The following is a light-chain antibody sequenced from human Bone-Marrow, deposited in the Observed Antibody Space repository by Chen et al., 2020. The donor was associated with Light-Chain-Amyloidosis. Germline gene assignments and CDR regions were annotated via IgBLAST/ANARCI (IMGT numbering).Light chain of an antibody. Sequence: SYVLTQPSSVSVAPGQTATIACGGNNIGSTSVHWYQQTPGQAPLLVVYDDSDRPSGSPERLSGSNSGNTATLTMSRGEAGDEADYYCQVWDRSSDRPVFGGGTKLTVL. CDR2: DDS. CDR3: QVWDRSSDRPV. V-gene: IGLV3-21*02. J-gene: IGLJ3*02. CDR1: NIGSTS.